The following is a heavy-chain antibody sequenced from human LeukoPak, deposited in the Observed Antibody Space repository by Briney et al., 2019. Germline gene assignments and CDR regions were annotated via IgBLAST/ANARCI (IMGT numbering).Heavy chain of an antibody. Sequence: GGSLRLSCAASGFTFRNYGMSWVRQAPGKGLEWVSVVSDSGSSAYYTDSVKGRFTISRDNSKNTLYLQMNSLRAEDTAVYYCARDLWGGSGSGYDYWGQGTLVTVSS. CDR3: ARDLWGGSGSGYDY. J-gene: IGHJ4*02. CDR1: GFTFRNYG. V-gene: IGHV3-23*01. D-gene: IGHD3-10*01. CDR2: VSDSGSSA.